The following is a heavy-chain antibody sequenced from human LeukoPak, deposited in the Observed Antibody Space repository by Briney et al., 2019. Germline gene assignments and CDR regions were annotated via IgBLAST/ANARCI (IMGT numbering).Heavy chain of an antibody. Sequence: SETLSLTCTVSGGSISSSSAYWGWIRQPPGKGLEWIGSIYYSKNTYYNPSLKSRVTISADTSKNQFSLTLGSVSATDTAVYYCVSPRGFSYGYIDYWGQGTLVTVSS. CDR2: IYYSKNT. V-gene: IGHV4-39*01. D-gene: IGHD5-18*01. CDR3: VSPRGFSYGYIDY. CDR1: GGSISSSSAY. J-gene: IGHJ4*02.